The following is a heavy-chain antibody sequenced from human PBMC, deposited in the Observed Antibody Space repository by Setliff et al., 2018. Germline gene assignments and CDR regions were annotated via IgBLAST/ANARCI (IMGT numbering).Heavy chain of an antibody. CDR3: VGSGTCSY. D-gene: IGHD3-10*01. Sequence: GGSLRLSCATSGFTLSDYSMDWVRQAPGKGLEWVGRTRNKVSGCITEYAASVKGRFTISGDDSKNSVFLQMNSLRAEDTAVYYCVGSGTCSYWGQGTLVTVSS. CDR2: TRNKVSGCIT. J-gene: IGHJ4*02. CDR1: GFTLSDYS. V-gene: IGHV3-72*01.